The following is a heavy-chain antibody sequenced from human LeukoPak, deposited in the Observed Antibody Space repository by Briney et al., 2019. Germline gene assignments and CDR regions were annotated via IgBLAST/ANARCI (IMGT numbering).Heavy chain of an antibody. V-gene: IGHV4-59*01. CDR2: IYYSGST. J-gene: IGHJ4*02. CDR3: ARGVWDVDTAVVKPLDY. D-gene: IGHD5-18*01. CDR1: GDSISSYY. Sequence: SETLSLTCTVSGDSISSYYWSWIRQPPGKGLEWIGYIYYSGSTNYNPSLKSRVTISVDTSKNQFSLKLSSVTAADTAVHYCARGVWDVDTAVVKPLDYWGQGTLVTVSS.